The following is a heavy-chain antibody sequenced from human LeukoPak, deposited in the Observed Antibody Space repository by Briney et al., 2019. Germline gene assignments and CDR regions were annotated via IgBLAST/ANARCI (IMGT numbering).Heavy chain of an antibody. CDR1: GYTFTSYG. J-gene: IGHJ4*02. CDR2: ISAYNGNR. CDR3: ARTSPGESGYSNY. V-gene: IGHV1-18*01. Sequence: DASVKVSHKPSGYTFTSYGISWVRQTPGPGVECIVWISAYNGNRNYAQTPQGRVTMTTDTSTSTAYMELRSLRSDDTAVYYCARTSPGESGYSNYWGQGTLVTVSS. D-gene: IGHD3-22*01.